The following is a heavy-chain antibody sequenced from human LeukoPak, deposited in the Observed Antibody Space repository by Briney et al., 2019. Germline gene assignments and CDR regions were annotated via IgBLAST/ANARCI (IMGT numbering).Heavy chain of an antibody. D-gene: IGHD3-22*01. CDR1: GFTFSSYW. V-gene: IGHV3-7*01. CDR3: ARGATYYYDSSGYNLRVDV. CDR2: IKQDGSEK. J-gene: IGHJ6*02. Sequence: PGGSLRLSCAASGFTFSSYWMSWVRQAPGKGLEWVANIKQDGSEKYYVDSVKGRFTISRDNAKNSLYLQMNSLRAEDTAVYYCARGATYYYDSSGYNLRVDVWGQGTTVTVSS.